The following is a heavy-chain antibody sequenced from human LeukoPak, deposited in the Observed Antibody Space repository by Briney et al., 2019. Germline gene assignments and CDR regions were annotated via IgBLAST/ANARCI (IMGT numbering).Heavy chain of an antibody. V-gene: IGHV4-39*07. J-gene: IGHJ4*02. D-gene: IGHD4-17*01. CDR1: GGSISSSSYY. CDR2: IYYSGST. Sequence: SETLSLTCTVSGGSISSSSYYWGWIRQPPGTGLEWIGSIYYSGSTYYNPSLKSRVTISVDTSKNQFSLKLSSVTAADTAVYYCARLTVTTLDYWGQGTLVTVSS. CDR3: ARLTVTTLDY.